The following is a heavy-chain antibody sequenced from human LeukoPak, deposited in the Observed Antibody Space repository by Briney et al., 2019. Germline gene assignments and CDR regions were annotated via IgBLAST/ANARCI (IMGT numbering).Heavy chain of an antibody. CDR3: ARAVLGYCSGGSCYKIWFDP. J-gene: IGHJ5*02. Sequence: ASVKVSCKASGYTFTSYGISWVRQAPGQGLEWMGWISAYNGNTNYAQKLQGRVTMTTDTSTSTAYMELRSLRSDDTAVYYCARAVLGYCSGGSCYKIWFDPWGQGTLVTVSS. CDR2: ISAYNGNT. V-gene: IGHV1-18*01. CDR1: GYTFTSYG. D-gene: IGHD2-15*01.